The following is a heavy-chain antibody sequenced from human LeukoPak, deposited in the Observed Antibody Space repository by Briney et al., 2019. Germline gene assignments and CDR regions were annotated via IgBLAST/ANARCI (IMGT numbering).Heavy chain of an antibody. J-gene: IGHJ4*02. D-gene: IGHD4-23*01. CDR1: GLTFSNYW. CDR3: ARDRTGGYFDY. Sequence: GGSLRLSCAASGLTFSNYWMSWVRQAPGKGLEWVANIKEDGSEKYYVDSMKGRFTISRDNAKNSLYLQMSSLRVEDTAVYYCARDRTGGYFDYWGQGTLVTVPS. CDR2: IKEDGSEK. V-gene: IGHV3-7*03.